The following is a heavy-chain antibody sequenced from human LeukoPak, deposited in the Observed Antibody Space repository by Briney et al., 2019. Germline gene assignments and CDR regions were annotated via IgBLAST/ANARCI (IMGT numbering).Heavy chain of an antibody. CDR2: IYYTGST. Sequence: SETLSLTCTVSGDSISNYYWSWIRQSPGKGLEWIGYIYYTGSTYYNPSLKSRVTISVDTSKNQFSLKLSSVTAADTAVYYCARETTGTTHAFDIWGQGTMVTVSS. CDR1: GDSISNYY. D-gene: IGHD1-1*01. J-gene: IGHJ3*02. V-gene: IGHV4-59*12. CDR3: ARETTGTTHAFDI.